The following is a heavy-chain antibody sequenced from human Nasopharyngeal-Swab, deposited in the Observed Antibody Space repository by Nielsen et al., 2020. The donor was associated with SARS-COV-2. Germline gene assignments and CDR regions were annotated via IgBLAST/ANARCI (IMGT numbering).Heavy chain of an antibody. D-gene: IGHD3/OR15-3a*01. CDR1: GYNFTTYW. CDR2: IYPGDSDT. Sequence: GGSLRLSCKGSGYNFTTYWIGWVRQMPGKGLEWMGIIYPGDSDTRYSPSSQGQVTISADKSISTAYLQWSSLKASDTAMYYCARAGLPDTYYYYYGMDVWGQGTTVTVSS. CDR3: ARAGLPDTYYYYYGMDV. V-gene: IGHV5-51*01. J-gene: IGHJ6*02.